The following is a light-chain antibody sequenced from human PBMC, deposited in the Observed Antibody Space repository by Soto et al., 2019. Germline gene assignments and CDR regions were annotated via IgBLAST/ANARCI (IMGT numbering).Light chain of an antibody. V-gene: IGKV3-11*01. CDR3: QQRSIWPPLT. CDR1: QSVSNY. J-gene: IGKJ4*01. Sequence: VLTQSPATLSLSPGERATLSCRASQSVSNYLAWYQQKPGQAPRLLIYDASNRATGIPPRFSGSGSGTDFALTISSLEPEDFAVYYCQQRSIWPPLTFGGGTKVEIK. CDR2: DAS.